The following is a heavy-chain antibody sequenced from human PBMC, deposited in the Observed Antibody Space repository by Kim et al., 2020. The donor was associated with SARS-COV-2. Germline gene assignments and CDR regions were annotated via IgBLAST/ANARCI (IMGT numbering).Heavy chain of an antibody. CDR2: IKHDASET. CDR3: ASTSCSGGALCDTFTI. CDR1: GFTFSNYW. J-gene: IGHJ3*02. Sequence: GVSLRLSCAASGFTFSNYWMNWVRQAPGKGLEWVANIKHDASETYYVDSVRGRFTISRDNAKNSLFLQMNSLRAEDTAVYYCASTSCSGGALCDTFTIWGQGTVVTVSA. V-gene: IGHV3-7*01. D-gene: IGHD2-15*01.